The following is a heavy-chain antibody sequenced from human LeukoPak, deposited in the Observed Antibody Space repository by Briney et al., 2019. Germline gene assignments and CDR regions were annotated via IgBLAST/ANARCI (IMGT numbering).Heavy chain of an antibody. V-gene: IGHV1-24*01. CDR3: ATSQYYDFWSGYYGMDV. CDR1: GYTLTELS. J-gene: IGHJ6*02. D-gene: IGHD3-3*01. Sequence: ASVKVSCKVSGYTLTELSMHWVRQAPGKGLEWMGGFDPEDGGTIYAQKFQGRVTMTEDTSTDTAYMELSSLRSEDTAVYYCATSQYYDFWSGYYGMDVWGQGTTVTVSS. CDR2: FDPEDGGT.